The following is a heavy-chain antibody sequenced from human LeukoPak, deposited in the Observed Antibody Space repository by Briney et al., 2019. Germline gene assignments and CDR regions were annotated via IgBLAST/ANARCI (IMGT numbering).Heavy chain of an antibody. Sequence: PSETLSLTCTVSGRSISTYYWSWIRQPPGKGLEWIGYVYYSGTTNYKYKSSLKSRVTISVDTSKNQFSLRLSSVTAADTAVYYCARGEWELLSDAFDIWGQGTMVTVSS. D-gene: IGHD1-26*01. J-gene: IGHJ3*02. CDR2: VYYSGTT. CDR3: ARGEWELLSDAFDI. CDR1: GRSISTYY. V-gene: IGHV4-59*01.